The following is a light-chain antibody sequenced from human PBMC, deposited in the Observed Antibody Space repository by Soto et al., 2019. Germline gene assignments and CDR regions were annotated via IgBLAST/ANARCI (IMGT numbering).Light chain of an antibody. J-gene: IGKJ5*01. Sequence: DIQMTQSPSTLSASVVXRXXXXLXXSQSISSWLAWYQQKPGKAPKLLIYDASSLESGVPSRFSGSGSGTEFTLTISSLQPDDFATYYCQQYNSYPITFGQGTRLEIK. V-gene: IGKV1-5*01. CDR2: DAS. CDR3: QQYNSYPIT. CDR1: QSISSW.